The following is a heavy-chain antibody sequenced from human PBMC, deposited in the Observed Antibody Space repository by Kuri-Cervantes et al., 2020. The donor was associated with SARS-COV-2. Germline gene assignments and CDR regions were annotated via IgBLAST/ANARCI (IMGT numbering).Heavy chain of an antibody. J-gene: IGHJ6*03. V-gene: IGHV3-7*01. CDR1: GFTCSSYW. Sequence: GGSLRLSCAASGFTCSSYWMSWVRQAPGKGLEWVANIKQDGSEKYYVDSVKGRFTISRDNAKNSLYLQMNSLRAEDTAVYYCARGRRIAAAGRSLKYYYYMDVWGKGTTVTVS. D-gene: IGHD6-13*01. CDR2: IKQDGSEK. CDR3: ARGRRIAAAGRSLKYYYYMDV.